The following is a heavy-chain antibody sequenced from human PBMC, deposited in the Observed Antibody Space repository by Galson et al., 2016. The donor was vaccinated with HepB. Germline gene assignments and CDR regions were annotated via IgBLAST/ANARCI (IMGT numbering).Heavy chain of an antibody. D-gene: IGHD3-22*01. V-gene: IGHV3-23*01. CDR3: AKPGRRFYDRPRGDGYDI. CDR2: ISGSGDKT. CDR1: GFTFSSYA. Sequence: SLRLSCAASGFTFSSYAMNWVRQAPGKGLEWVSGISGSGDKTYYADSVKGRFTISRDNSKNTVYPQMNSLRAEDTAAYYCAKPGRRFYDRPRGDGYDIWGQGTMVTVSS. J-gene: IGHJ3*02.